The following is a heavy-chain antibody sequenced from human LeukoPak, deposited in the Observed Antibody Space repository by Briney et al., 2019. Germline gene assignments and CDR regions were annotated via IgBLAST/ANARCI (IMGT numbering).Heavy chain of an antibody. D-gene: IGHD4-17*01. CDR1: GGSISRSSYY. Sequence: PSETLSLTCTVSGGSISRSSYYWGWIRQPPGKGLEWIGSIYYSGSTYYNPSLKSRVTISKNQFSLKLSSVTAADTAVYYCASYLTTVTTQGWFDPWGQGTLVTVSS. CDR2: IYYSGST. V-gene: IGHV4-39*07. CDR3: ASYLTTVTTQGWFDP. J-gene: IGHJ5*02.